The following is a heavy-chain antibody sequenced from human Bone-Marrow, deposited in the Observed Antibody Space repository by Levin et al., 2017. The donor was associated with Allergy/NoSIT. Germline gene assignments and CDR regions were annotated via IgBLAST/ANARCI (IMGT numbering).Heavy chain of an antibody. V-gene: IGHV3-30*18. CDR2: VSYDGSNK. CDR1: GSTFSNYG. CDR3: TKGKGRDSGYDFCLDY. D-gene: IGHD5-12*01. Sequence: SCAASGSTFSNYGMHWVRQAPGKGLEWVAVVSYDGSNKYYSDSVKGRFTISRDNSKKTVYLEMNSLRPEDTAVYHCTKGKGRDSGYDFCLDYWGQGTLVTVSS. J-gene: IGHJ4*02.